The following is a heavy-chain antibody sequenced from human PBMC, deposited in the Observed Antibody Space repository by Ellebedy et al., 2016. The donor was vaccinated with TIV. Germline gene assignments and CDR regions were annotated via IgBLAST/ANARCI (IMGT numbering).Heavy chain of an antibody. CDR3: ARSAYYGGKGYYFDS. CDR2: INTDASTT. Sequence: GESLKISXAASGFTFSNYWIHWVRQVPGKGLVWVSRINTDASTTNYADSVKGRFTISRDNAKNTLYLQMYSLRADDTAVYYCARSAYYGGKGYYFDSWGQGTLVTVSS. J-gene: IGHJ4*02. CDR1: GFTFSNYW. D-gene: IGHD4-23*01. V-gene: IGHV3-74*01.